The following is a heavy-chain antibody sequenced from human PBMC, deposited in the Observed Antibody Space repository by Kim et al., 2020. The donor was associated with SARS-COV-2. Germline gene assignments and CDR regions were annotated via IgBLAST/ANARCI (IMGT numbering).Heavy chain of an antibody. CDR3: ARSAPVTMVRGVIANYYYGMDV. CDR2: IIPIFGTA. V-gene: IGHV1-69*13. Sequence: SVKVSCKASGGTFSSYAISWVRQAPGQGLEWMGGIIPIFGTANYAQKFQGRVTITADESTSTAYMELSSLRSEDTAVYYCARSAPVTMVRGVIANYYYGMDVWGQGTTVTVSS. J-gene: IGHJ6*02. D-gene: IGHD3-10*01. CDR1: GGTFSSYA.